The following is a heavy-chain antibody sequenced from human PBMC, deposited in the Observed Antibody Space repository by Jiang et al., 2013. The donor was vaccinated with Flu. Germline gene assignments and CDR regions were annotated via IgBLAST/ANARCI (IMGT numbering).Heavy chain of an antibody. D-gene: IGHD6-25*01. V-gene: IGHV4-39*01. J-gene: IGHJ3*02. Sequence: GLLKPSETLSLTCTVSGGSISTSSYYWAWIRQPPGKGLEWIGTIYYSGSPYCNPSLKSRVTISVDTSKSQLSLRLSSVTAADTAVYYCARHSLIQRGSFDIWGQGTMVTVSS. CDR3: ARHSLIQRGSFDI. CDR1: GGSISTSSYY. CDR2: IYYSGSP.